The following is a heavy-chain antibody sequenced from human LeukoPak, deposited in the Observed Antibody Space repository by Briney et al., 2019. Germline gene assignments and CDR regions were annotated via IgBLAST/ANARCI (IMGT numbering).Heavy chain of an antibody. CDR3: ARAAGSTFWFDY. D-gene: IGHD1-7*01. Sequence: SETLSLTCTVSGGSISNSYWTWIRQPPGKGLEWIGYIHYSGSPNYNPSLKSRATISLDTSKNQFSLNLSSVTAADTAMYHCARAAGSTFWFDYWGQGTLVTVSS. J-gene: IGHJ4*02. CDR2: IHYSGSP. CDR1: GGSISNSY. V-gene: IGHV4-59*08.